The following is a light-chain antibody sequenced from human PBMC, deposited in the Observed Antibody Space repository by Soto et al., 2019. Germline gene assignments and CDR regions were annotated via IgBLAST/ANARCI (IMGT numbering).Light chain of an antibody. CDR2: DAS. CDR1: QSISSY. CDR3: QQRSNWL. Sequence: EIVLTHSPATLSLSPWEIATLSWRASQSISSYLAWYQHKPGQAPRLLIYDASNRATGIPARFSGSGSGTDFTLTISSLEPEDSAVYYCQQRSNWLFGPGTKVDIK. V-gene: IGKV3-11*01. J-gene: IGKJ3*01.